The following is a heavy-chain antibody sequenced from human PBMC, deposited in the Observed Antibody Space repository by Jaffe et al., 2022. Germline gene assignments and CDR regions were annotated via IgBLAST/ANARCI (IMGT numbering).Heavy chain of an antibody. Sequence: QVQLQESGPGLVKPSETLSLTCTVSGGSISSYYWSWIRQPPGKGLEWIGYIYYSGSTNYNPSLKSRVTISVDTSKNQFSLKLSSVTAADTAVYYCARATWGGYNSEYYFDYWGQGTLVTVSS. CDR1: GGSISSYY. J-gene: IGHJ4*02. D-gene: IGHD5-12*01. CDR3: ARATWGGYNSEYYFDY. CDR2: IYYSGST. V-gene: IGHV4-59*01.